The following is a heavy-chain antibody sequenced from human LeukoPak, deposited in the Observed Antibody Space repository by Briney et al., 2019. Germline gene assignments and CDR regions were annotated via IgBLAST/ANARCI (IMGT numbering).Heavy chain of an antibody. Sequence: PSETLSLTCAVSGGSISSSTYYWGWIRPPPGKGLEWIGSIHYSGYKYDNPSLKSRVTISGDTSENQFSLKLSAVTAGDTAVYYCARVYGPVDYWGQGTLVTVSS. CDR1: GGSISSSTYY. D-gene: IGHD2-8*01. CDR3: ARVYGPVDY. V-gene: IGHV4-39*07. CDR2: IHYSGYK. J-gene: IGHJ4*02.